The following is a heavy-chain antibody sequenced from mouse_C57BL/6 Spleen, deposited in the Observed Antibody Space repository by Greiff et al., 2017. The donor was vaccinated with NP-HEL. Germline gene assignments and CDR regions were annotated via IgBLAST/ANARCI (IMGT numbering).Heavy chain of an antibody. Sequence: VQLQQSGPVLVKPGASVKMSCKASGYTFTDYYMNWVKQSHGKSLEWLGVINPYNGGTSYNQKFKGKATLTVDKSSSTAYIELSSLTSEDTAVYYCTRSSRYFDYWGQGTTLTVSS. V-gene: IGHV1-19*01. D-gene: IGHD1-1*01. CDR2: INPYNGGT. CDR1: GYTFTDYY. J-gene: IGHJ2*01. CDR3: TRSSRYFDY.